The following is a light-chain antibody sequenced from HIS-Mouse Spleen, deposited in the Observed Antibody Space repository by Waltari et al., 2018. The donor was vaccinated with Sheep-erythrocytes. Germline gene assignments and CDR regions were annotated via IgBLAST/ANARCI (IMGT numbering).Light chain of an antibody. CDR1: SSDVGGYND. J-gene: IGLJ3*02. V-gene: IGLV2-8*01. CDR2: EVS. CDR3: SSHTSSSTWV. Sequence: QSALTQPPSASGSPGQSVTISCTGTSSDVGGYNDVSWYQQHPGKAPILMIYEVSKRPSGVPERFSGSRSGSTASLTISGLQAEDEADYYCSSHTSSSTWVFGGGTKLTVL.